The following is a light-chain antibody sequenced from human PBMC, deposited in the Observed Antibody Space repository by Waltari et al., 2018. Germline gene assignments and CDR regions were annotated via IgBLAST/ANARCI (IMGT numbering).Light chain of an antibody. CDR2: DTS. J-gene: IGKJ1*01. Sequence: EILLTQSPGTLSLSPGERATLSCRASQSVTRALAWYQKKPGQAPRLLIYDTSKMATGIPDRFSGSGSGTDFSLTISRLEPEDFXVYYCQHYVRLPATFGQGTKVEIK. V-gene: IGKV3-20*01. CDR3: QHYVRLPAT. CDR1: QSVTRAL.